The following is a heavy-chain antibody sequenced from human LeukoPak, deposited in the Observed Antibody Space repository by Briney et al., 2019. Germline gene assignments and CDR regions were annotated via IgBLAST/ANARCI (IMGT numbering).Heavy chain of an antibody. J-gene: IGHJ6*03. V-gene: IGHV4-39*07. Sequence: SSETLSLTCTVSGGSISSSSYYWGWIRQPPGKGLEWIGSIYYSGSTYYNPSLKSRDTISVDTSKNQFSLKLSSVTAADTAVYYCARVNRGQNYYYYMDVWGKGTTVTVSS. CDR3: ARVNRGQNYYYYMDV. D-gene: IGHD7-27*01. CDR1: GGSISSSSYY. CDR2: IYYSGST.